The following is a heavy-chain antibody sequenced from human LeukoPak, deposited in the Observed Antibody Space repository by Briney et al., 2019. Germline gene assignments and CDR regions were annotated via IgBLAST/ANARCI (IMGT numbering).Heavy chain of an antibody. CDR1: GFTFSSYS. CDR2: ISSSSYI. Sequence: GGSLRLSCAASGFTFSSYSMNWVRQAPGKGLEWVSSISSSSYIYYADSVKGRFTNSRDNAKNSLYLQMNSLRAEDTAVYYCARDSTRVVRGGRGMDVWGKGTTVTVSS. CDR3: ARDSTRVVRGGRGMDV. V-gene: IGHV3-21*01. D-gene: IGHD3-10*01. J-gene: IGHJ6*04.